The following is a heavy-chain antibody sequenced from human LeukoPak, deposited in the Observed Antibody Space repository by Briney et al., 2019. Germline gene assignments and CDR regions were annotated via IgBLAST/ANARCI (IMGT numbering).Heavy chain of an antibody. D-gene: IGHD3-3*01. CDR2: IYYSGSP. V-gene: IGHV4-39*07. CDR3: ASPTYYDFWSGYLDYYYYMDV. J-gene: IGHJ6*03. CDR1: GGSISSSSYY. Sequence: PSETLSLTCTISGGSISSSSYYWGWIRQPPGKGLEWIGSIYYSGSPYYNTSLKSRVTISVDTSKNQFSLKLSSVTAADTAVYYCASPTYYDFWSGYLDYYYYMDVWGKGTTVTVSS.